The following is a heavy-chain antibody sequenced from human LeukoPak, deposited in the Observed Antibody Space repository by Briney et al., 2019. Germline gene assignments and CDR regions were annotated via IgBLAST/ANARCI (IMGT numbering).Heavy chain of an antibody. D-gene: IGHD1-26*01. Sequence: SETLSLTCTVSGVSISSYYWSWIRQPPGKGLEWIGYIYYSGSTNYNPSLKSRVTISVDTSKNQFSLKLSSVTAADTAVYYCAREEVGAFDHWGQGTLVTVSS. V-gene: IGHV4-59*01. CDR2: IYYSGST. CDR1: GVSISSYY. CDR3: AREEVGAFDH. J-gene: IGHJ4*02.